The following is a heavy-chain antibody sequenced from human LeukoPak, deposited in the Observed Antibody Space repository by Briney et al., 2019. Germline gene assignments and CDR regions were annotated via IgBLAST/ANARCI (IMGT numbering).Heavy chain of an antibody. Sequence: GGSLRLSCAASGFTFSSSAMSWVRQAPGKGLVWVSRIDRDGSRINYADSVKGRFTISRDNGKNTLFLQMNSLRAEDAAVYYCVRGNDYGGPHYWGQGTLVTVSS. CDR3: VRGNDYGGPHY. CDR1: GFTFSSSA. J-gene: IGHJ4*02. CDR2: IDRDGSRI. V-gene: IGHV3-74*01. D-gene: IGHD4-23*01.